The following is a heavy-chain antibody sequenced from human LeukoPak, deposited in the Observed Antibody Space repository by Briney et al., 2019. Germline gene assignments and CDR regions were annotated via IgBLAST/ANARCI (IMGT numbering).Heavy chain of an antibody. Sequence: SETLSLTCTVSGGSISSYYWSWIRQPPGKGLEWIGYIYYSGSTNYNPSLKSRVTISVDTSKNQFSLKLSSVTAADTAVYYCARLLFGGGVGALDYWGQGTLVTVSS. J-gene: IGHJ4*02. D-gene: IGHD1-26*01. CDR2: IYYSGST. CDR1: GGSISSYY. V-gene: IGHV4-59*01. CDR3: ARLLFGGGVGALDY.